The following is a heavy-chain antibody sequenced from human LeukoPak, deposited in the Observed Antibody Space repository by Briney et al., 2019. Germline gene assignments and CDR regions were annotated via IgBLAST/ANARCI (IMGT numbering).Heavy chain of an antibody. CDR1: GGSISSYY. CDR3: AREAEITRFDY. V-gene: IGHV4-4*07. J-gene: IGHJ4*02. Sequence: SETLSLTCTVSGGSISSYYWSWIRQPAGKGLEWIGRIYTSGSTNYNPSLKSRVTMSVDTSKNQFSLQLNSVTPEDTAVYYCAREAEITRFDYWGQGTLVTVSS. CDR2: IYTSGST. D-gene: IGHD5-24*01.